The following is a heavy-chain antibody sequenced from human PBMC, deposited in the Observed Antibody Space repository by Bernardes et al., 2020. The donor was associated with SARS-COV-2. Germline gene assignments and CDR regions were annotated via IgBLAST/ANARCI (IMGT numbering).Heavy chain of an antibody. CDR3: GRGLASYCGADTCHPGWIGP. CDR2: VNHRGTI. J-gene: IGHJ5*02. D-gene: IGHD2-21*02. Sequence: SETLSLTCTVSGASISDSNWWTWVRQPPGKGPEWIGEVNHRGTINYNPSLKSRVAISLHKSKNQFFLDVTSATAADTAVYFCGRGLASYCGADTCHPGWIGPWGQGTRITGSS. CDR1: GASISDSNW. V-gene: IGHV4-4*02.